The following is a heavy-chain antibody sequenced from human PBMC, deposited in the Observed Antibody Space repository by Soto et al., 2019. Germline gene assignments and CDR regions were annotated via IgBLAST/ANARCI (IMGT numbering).Heavy chain of an antibody. D-gene: IGHD1-26*01. CDR1: GFTFSSYA. CDR2: VSGSAGTT. CDR3: APEEQGGSYSLGYFDY. J-gene: IGHJ4*02. Sequence: HPGGSLRLSCAASGFTFSSYAMSWVRQAPGKGLEWVSLVSGSAGTTYYTDSVKGRFTISRDNSRNTVYLQMNSLRAEDTAVYYCAPEEQGGSYSLGYFDYWGQGTLVTVSS. V-gene: IGHV3-23*01.